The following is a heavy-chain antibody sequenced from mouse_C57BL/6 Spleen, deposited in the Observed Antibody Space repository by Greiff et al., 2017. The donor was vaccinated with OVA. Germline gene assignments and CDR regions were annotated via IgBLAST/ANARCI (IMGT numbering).Heavy chain of an antibody. J-gene: IGHJ3*01. CDR1: GYTFTSYW. Sequence: QVQLQQPGAELVRPGSSVKLSCKASGYTFTSYWLHWVKQRPIQGLEWIGNIDPSDSETHYNQKFKDKATLTVDKSSSTAYMQLSSLTSEDSAVYYCAREGYSWFAYWGQGTLVTVSA. CDR2: IDPSDSET. V-gene: IGHV1-52*01. CDR3: AREGYSWFAY. D-gene: IGHD2-14*01.